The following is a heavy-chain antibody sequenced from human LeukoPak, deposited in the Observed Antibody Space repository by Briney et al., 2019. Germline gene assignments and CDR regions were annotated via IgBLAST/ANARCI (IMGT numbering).Heavy chain of an antibody. CDR1: GFTFTDYP. J-gene: IGHJ4*02. CDR2: IRTSTEGANYA. CDR3: ARDQRYAFDY. V-gene: IGHV3-48*02. D-gene: IGHD3-9*01. Sequence: PRGSLRLSCATSGFTFTDYPMNWVRQAPGKGLEWVSNIRTSTEGANYAIYAASVKGRVTFSRDDAKNTLYLHMHSLRDDDTAVYYCARDQRYAFDYWGQGILVTVSS.